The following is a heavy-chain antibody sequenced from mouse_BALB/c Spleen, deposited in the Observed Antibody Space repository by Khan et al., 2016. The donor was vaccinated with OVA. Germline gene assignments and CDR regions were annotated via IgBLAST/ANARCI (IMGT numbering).Heavy chain of an antibody. Sequence: DLVKPGASVKLSCKASGYTFTSYWINWIKQRPGQGLEWIGRISPGSGTPYYNEMFKGKATLTVDTSSSTAYLHIRSLSSKDSAVYFVERENYYGRSHYAMAYWGQGTSVTASS. CDR3: ERENYYGRSHYAMAY. V-gene: IGHV1S41*01. CDR2: ISPGSGTP. J-gene: IGHJ4*01. CDR1: GYTFTSYW. D-gene: IGHD1-1*01.